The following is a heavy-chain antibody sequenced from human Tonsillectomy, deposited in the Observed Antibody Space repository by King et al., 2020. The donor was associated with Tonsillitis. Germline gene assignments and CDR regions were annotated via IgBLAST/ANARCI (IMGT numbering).Heavy chain of an antibody. Sequence: DVQLVESGGDLVQPGGSLTISCGASGFTFTYFAMTWVRQAPGKGLEWISSINERGDRTYYADSVKGRFTISRDNSKDTVYLQMNSLRVEDTAVYYCGKEGTETHRWGQGTLVAVSP. CDR3: GKEGTETHR. CDR1: GFTFTYFA. J-gene: IGHJ5*02. CDR2: INERGDRT. V-gene: IGHV3-23*04. D-gene: IGHD1-1*01.